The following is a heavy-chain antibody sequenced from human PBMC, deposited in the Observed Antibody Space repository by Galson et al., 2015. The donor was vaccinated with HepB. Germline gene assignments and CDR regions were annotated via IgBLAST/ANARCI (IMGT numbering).Heavy chain of an antibody. Sequence: QSGAEVKKPGESLRISCKGSGYSFTSYWISWVRQMPGKGLEWMGRIDPSDSYTNYSPSFQGHVTISADKSISTAYLQWSSLKASDTAMYYCARLAEISPAAAGTGIGRLFDPWGQGTLVTVSS. CDR3: ARLAEISPAAAGTGIGRLFDP. CDR1: GYSFTSYW. D-gene: IGHD6-13*01. CDR2: IDPSDSYT. V-gene: IGHV5-10-1*01. J-gene: IGHJ5*02.